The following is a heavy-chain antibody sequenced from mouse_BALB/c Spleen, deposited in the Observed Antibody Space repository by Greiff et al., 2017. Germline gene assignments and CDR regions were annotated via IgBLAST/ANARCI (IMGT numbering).Heavy chain of an antibody. CDR1: GFTFSSYG. J-gene: IGHJ3*01. Sequence: EVHLVESGGGLVQPGGSLKLSCAASGFTFSSYGMSWVRQTPDKRLELVATINSNGGSTYYPDSVKGRFTISRDNAKNTLYLQMSSLKSEDTAMYYCARSIYDGYYGFAYWGQGTLVTVSA. CDR2: INSNGGST. V-gene: IGHV5-6-3*01. CDR3: ARSIYDGYYGFAY. D-gene: IGHD2-3*01.